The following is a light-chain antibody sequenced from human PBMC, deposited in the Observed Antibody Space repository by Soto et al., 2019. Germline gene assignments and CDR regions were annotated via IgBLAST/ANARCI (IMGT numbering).Light chain of an antibody. V-gene: IGLV1-47*02. CDR3: SAWDDSLNGRM. CDR2: SNN. Sequence: QSVLTQPPSASGTPGQRVTISCSGSSSNIGSNYVYWYQQLPGTAPKLLIYSNNLRPSGVPYRFSGSKSGTSASLAISGLRSEDEADYYCSAWDDSLNGRMFGGGTKLTVL. CDR1: SSNIGSNY. J-gene: IGLJ3*02.